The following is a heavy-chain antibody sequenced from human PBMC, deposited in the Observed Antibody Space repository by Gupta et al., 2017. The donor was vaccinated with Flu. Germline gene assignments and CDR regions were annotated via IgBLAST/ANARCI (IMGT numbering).Heavy chain of an antibody. V-gene: IGHV3-66*02. CDR3: ARVTTVAPDY. J-gene: IGHJ4*02. D-gene: IGHD4-17*01. Sequence: EVQLVESGGGLVQPGGSLRLSCAAPGFTVSSNYMSWVRQAPGKGLEWVSVIYSGGSTYYADSVKGLFTISRDNSKNTLYLQMNSLRAEDTAVYYCARVTTVAPDYWGQGTLVTVSS. CDR2: IYSGGST. CDR1: GFTVSSNY.